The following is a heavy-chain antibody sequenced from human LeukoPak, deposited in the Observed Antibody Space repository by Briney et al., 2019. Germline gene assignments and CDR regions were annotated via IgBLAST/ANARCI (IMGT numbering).Heavy chain of an antibody. CDR2: IYSGGST. CDR1: GFTVSSNY. V-gene: IGHV3-53*01. CDR3: ARGTRDPGRYYYYYYMDV. Sequence: GGSLRLSCAASGFTVSSNYMSWVRQAPGKGLEWVSVIYSGGSTYYADSVTGRFTVSRDNSKNTLYLQMNSLRAEDTAVYYCARGTRDPGRYYYYYYMDVWGKGTTVTVSS. J-gene: IGHJ6*03. D-gene: IGHD2-21*02.